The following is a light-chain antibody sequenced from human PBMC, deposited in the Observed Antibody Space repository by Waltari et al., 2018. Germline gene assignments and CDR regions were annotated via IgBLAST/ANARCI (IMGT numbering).Light chain of an antibody. J-gene: IGLJ3*02. CDR3: TSYTRSNTWV. CDR2: EVS. CDR1: SSDIGDYNF. Sequence: QSALTQPASVSGSPGQSITISCTGTSSDIGDYNFVSWYQQFPGKAPKLMMYEVSNRPLGVSNRFSGSKSGNAASLTISGLQADDEADYYCTSYTRSNTWVFGGGTKVTVL. V-gene: IGLV2-14*01.